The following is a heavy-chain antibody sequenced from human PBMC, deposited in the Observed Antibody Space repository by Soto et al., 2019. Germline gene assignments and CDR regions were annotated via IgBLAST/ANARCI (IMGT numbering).Heavy chain of an antibody. Sequence: ASVKVSCKASGYTFTSYDINWVRQATGQGLEWMGWMNPNSGNTGYAQKFQGRVTMTRNTSISTAYMELSSLRSEDTAVYYCARGRGMTTVTPDYYYGMDVWGQGTTVTVSS. V-gene: IGHV1-8*01. D-gene: IGHD4-17*01. CDR2: MNPNSGNT. CDR1: GYTFTSYD. J-gene: IGHJ6*02. CDR3: ARGRGMTTVTPDYYYGMDV.